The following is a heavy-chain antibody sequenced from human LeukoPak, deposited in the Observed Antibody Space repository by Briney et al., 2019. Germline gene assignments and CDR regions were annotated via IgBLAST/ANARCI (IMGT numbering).Heavy chain of an antibody. V-gene: IGHV3-30-3*01. Sequence: GRSLRLSCAASGFTFSSYAMHWVRQAPGKGLEWVAVISYDGSNKYYADSVKGRFTISRDNSKNTLYLQMNSLGAEDTAVYYCARDNWNYLDYWGQGTLVTVSS. CDR2: ISYDGSNK. J-gene: IGHJ4*02. CDR1: GFTFSSYA. CDR3: ARDNWNYLDY. D-gene: IGHD1-20*01.